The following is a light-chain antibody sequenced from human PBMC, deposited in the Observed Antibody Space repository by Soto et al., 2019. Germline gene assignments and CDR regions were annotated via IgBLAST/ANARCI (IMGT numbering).Light chain of an antibody. CDR2: GAS. J-gene: IGKJ1*01. Sequence: EIVLTQSPGTLSLSPGERATLSCRASQSVSSSYLAWYQQKPGQAPRLLIYGASSMATGIPDRFSGSGSGTDFTLTISRLEPEDFAVYYCQQYGSSPWTFGPGTEVDIK. CDR1: QSVSSSY. V-gene: IGKV3-20*01. CDR3: QQYGSSPWT.